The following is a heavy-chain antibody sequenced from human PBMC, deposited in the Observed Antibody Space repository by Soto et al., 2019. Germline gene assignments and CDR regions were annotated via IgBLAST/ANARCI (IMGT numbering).Heavy chain of an antibody. V-gene: IGHV3-15*07. CDR2: IKSKTDGGTT. Sequence: PGGSLRLSCAASGFTFSNAWMNWVRQAPGKGLEWVGRIKSKTDGGTTDYAAPVKGRFTISRDDSKNTLYLQMNSLKTEDTAVYYCTTDSGPSGWYVDDYYYGMDVWGQGTTVTVSS. CDR3: TTDSGPSGWYVDDYYYGMDV. CDR1: GFTFSNAW. D-gene: IGHD6-19*01. J-gene: IGHJ6*02.